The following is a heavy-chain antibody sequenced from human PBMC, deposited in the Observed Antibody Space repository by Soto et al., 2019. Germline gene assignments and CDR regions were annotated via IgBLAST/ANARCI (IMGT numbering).Heavy chain of an antibody. CDR2: IWYDGSNK. V-gene: IGHV3-33*01. CDR3: TGSIAAAGTSVYWYFAL. J-gene: IGHJ2*01. CDR1: GFTFSSYG. D-gene: IGHD6-13*01. Sequence: QVQLVESGGGVVQPGRSLRLSCAASGFTFSSYGMHWVRQAPGKGLEWVAVIWYDGSNKYYADSVKGRFTISRDNSKNTLYLQMNSLRAEDTAVYYCTGSIAAAGTSVYWYFALWGRGTLVTVSS.